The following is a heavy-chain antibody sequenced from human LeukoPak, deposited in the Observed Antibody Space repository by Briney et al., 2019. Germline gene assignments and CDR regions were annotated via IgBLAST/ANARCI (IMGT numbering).Heavy chain of an antibody. CDR1: GYTFTSYY. D-gene: IGHD3-10*01. CDR2: INPSGGST. Sequence: GASVKVSCKASGYTFTSYYMHWGRQAPGQGLEWMGIINPSGGSTSYAQKLQGRVTMTTDTSTSTAYMELRSLRSDDTAVYYCARDLHRVVVRGVPHYYYYMDVWGKGTTVTISS. J-gene: IGHJ6*03. CDR3: ARDLHRVVVRGVPHYYYYMDV. V-gene: IGHV1-46*01.